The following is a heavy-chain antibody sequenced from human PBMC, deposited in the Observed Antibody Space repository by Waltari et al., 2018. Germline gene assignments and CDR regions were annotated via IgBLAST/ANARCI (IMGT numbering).Heavy chain of an antibody. V-gene: IGHV4-39*01. CDR3: ARQATDTYYYYYMDV. CDR1: GGSISTTTYY. CDR2: ISYSGRT. D-gene: IGHD2-21*02. J-gene: IGHJ6*03. Sequence: GPGLVKPSETLSLTCTVSGGSISTTTYYWGWIRQPPGKGLEWIGSISYSGRTSYNPSLNSRVTMSVDTSKNQFSLKLNSVTAADTAVYYCARQATDTYYYYYMDVWGKGTTVTVSS.